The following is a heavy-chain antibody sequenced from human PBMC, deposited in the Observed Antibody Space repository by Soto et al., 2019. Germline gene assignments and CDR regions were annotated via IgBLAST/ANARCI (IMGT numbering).Heavy chain of an antibody. CDR2: ISNAGSGNT. V-gene: IGHV1-3*01. CDR3: ARQSNHYQDFFEN. D-gene: IGHD2-2*01. J-gene: IGHJ4*02. CDR1: GYPFPSFE. Sequence: ASVKVSCKTSGYPFPSFEVHWIRQAPGQRPEWMGGISNAGSGNTKYSQKFQDRLTITGDKRATTVYMALSSLTSEDTATYYCARQSNHYQDFFENWGQGTQVTVSS.